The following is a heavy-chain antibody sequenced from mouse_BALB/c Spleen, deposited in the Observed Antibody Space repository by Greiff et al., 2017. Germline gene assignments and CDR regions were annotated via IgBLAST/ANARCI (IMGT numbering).Heavy chain of an antibody. Sequence: EVKLMESGAELVKPGASVKLSCTASGFNIKDTYMHWVKQRPEQGLEWIGRIDPANGNTKYDPKFQGKATITADTSSNTAYLQLSSLTSEDTAVYYCASGFTTATDYWGQGTTLTVSS. V-gene: IGHV14-3*02. CDR1: GFNIKDTY. CDR3: ASGFTTATDY. J-gene: IGHJ2*01. CDR2: IDPANGNT. D-gene: IGHD1-2*01.